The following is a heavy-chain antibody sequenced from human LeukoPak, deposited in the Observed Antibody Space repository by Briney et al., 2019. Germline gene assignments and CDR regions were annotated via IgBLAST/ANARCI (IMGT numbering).Heavy chain of an antibody. CDR3: AKNPLYDSSGYFFPTFDS. CDR2: VSSNGDST. V-gene: IGHV3-23*01. D-gene: IGHD3-22*01. J-gene: IGHJ5*01. Sequence: PGGSLRLSCAASGLAFDIYAMSWVRQAPGKGLEWVSAVSSNGDSTYYADSVKGRFAISRDNTNNTLFLQMNSLRAEDTAVYYCAKNPLYDSSGYFFPTFDSWGQGTLVAVSS. CDR1: GLAFDIYA.